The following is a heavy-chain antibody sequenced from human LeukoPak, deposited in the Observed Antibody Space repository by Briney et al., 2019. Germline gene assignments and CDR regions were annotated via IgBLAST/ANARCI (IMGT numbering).Heavy chain of an antibody. CDR2: ISSSGSST. J-gene: IGHJ5*02. CDR3: AKAGYCSGGSCYRNFDP. V-gene: IGHV3-23*01. Sequence: GGSLRLSCAASGFTFSSYAMTWVRQAPGKGLEWVSTISSSGSSTYYADSVKGRFTISRDNSKNTLYLQMNSLRAEDTAVYYCAKAGYCSGGSCYRNFDPWGQGTLVTVSS. CDR1: GFTFSSYA. D-gene: IGHD2-15*01.